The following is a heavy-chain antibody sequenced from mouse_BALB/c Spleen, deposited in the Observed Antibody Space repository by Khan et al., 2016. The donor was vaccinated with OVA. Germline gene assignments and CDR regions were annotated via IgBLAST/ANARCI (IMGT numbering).Heavy chain of an antibody. CDR2: IYPVSGST. CDR3: TRDDYVDRFTY. D-gene: IGHD2-4*01. CDR1: GYFFTSYY. J-gene: IGHJ3*01. V-gene: IGHV1-77*01. Sequence: QVQLKQSGPELVKPGASVKLSCKASGYFFTSYYIHWVIQSHGKGLEWIGNIYPVSGSTNYNEKFKGKATLTADKSSSTAYMQLSSLKSEDSDVYYRTRDDYVDRFTYWGQGTPVTVSA.